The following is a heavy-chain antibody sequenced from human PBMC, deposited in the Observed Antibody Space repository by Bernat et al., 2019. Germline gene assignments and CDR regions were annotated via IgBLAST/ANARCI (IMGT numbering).Heavy chain of an antibody. V-gene: IGHV3-33*01. D-gene: IGHD3-22*01. CDR2: IWSDGNNK. CDR3: ASDNDGSSHYDQFDY. J-gene: IGHJ4*02. CDR1: GFTFTTYG. Sequence: QVQLVESGGGVVQPGTSLTLSCATSGFTFTTYGIDWVRQAPGKGLEWVAVIWSDGNNKYYVDSVKGRFTISRDNSESTVYLQMNSLRAEDTAVYYCASDNDGSSHYDQFDYWGQGTLVTVSS.